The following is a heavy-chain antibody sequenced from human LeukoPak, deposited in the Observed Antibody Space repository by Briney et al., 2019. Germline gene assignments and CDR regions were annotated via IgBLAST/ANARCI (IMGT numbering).Heavy chain of an antibody. Sequence: SETLSLTCAVYGGSFSGYYWSWIRQPPGKGLEWIGEINHSGSTNYNPSLKSRVTISVDTSKNQFSLKLSSVTAADTAVYYCASGGLDYGDYVFGNWGQGTLVTASS. CDR3: ASGGLDYGDYVFGN. CDR1: GGSFSGYY. CDR2: INHSGST. D-gene: IGHD4-17*01. V-gene: IGHV4-34*01. J-gene: IGHJ4*02.